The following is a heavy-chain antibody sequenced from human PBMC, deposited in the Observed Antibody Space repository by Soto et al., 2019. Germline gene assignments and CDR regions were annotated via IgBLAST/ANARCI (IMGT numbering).Heavy chain of an antibody. Sequence: PSETLSLTSTASGGSISSFDWNWIRQSPGKGLEWIGYISYSGSTNYNPSLKSRVTISVDTSKNQFSLKLSSVTAADTAVYYCARQDTSGYAFDYWGQGTLVTVSS. J-gene: IGHJ4*02. D-gene: IGHD3-22*01. CDR1: GGSISSFD. CDR3: ARQDTSGYAFDY. V-gene: IGHV4-59*08. CDR2: ISYSGST.